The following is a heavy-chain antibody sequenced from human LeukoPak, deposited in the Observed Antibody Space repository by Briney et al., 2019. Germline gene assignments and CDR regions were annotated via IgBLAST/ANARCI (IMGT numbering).Heavy chain of an antibody. CDR1: GGSISSYY. CDR2: IYYNGNT. Sequence: SETLSLTCTVSGGSISSYYWSWIRQPPGKGLEYIGYIYYNGNTNYNPSLKSRVTISVDTSKNQFSLKVSSVTAADTAVYYCARGSLGRDGYHFDSWGQGTLVTVSS. CDR3: ARGSLGRDGYHFDS. D-gene: IGHD5-24*01. J-gene: IGHJ4*02. V-gene: IGHV4-59*08.